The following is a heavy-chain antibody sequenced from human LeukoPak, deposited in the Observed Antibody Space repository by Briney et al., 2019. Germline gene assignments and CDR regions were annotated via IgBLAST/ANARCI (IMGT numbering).Heavy chain of an antibody. CDR3: AKDHWPNLLYYFDY. V-gene: IGHV3-23*01. CDR1: GFTFSSYG. J-gene: IGHJ4*02. Sequence: GGSLRLSCAASGFTFSSYGMSWVRQAPGKGLEWVSAISGSGGSTYYADSVKGRFTISRDNSKNTLYLQMNSLRAEDTAVYYCAKDHWPNLLYYFDYWGQGTLVTVSS. D-gene: IGHD1-1*01. CDR2: ISGSGGST.